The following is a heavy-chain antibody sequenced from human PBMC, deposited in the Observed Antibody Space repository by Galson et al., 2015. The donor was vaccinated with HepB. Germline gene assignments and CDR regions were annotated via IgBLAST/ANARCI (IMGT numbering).Heavy chain of an antibody. D-gene: IGHD3-10*01. V-gene: IGHV1-69*06. CDR3: AGGTVRGVIYFYGMDV. Sequence: SVKVSCKASGGTFSSYAISWVRQAPGQGLEWMGGIIPIFGTANYAQKFQGRVTITADKSTSTAYMELSSLRSEDTAVYYCAGGTVRGVIYFYGMDVWGQGTTVTVSS. J-gene: IGHJ6*02. CDR1: GGTFSSYA. CDR2: IIPIFGTA.